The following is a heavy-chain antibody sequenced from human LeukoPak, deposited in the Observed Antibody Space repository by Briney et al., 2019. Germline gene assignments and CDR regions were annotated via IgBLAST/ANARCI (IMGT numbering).Heavy chain of an antibody. D-gene: IGHD2-2*02. CDR3: ARGLVVPAAIDCYYYGMDV. Sequence: SETLSLTCAVYGGSFSGYYWSWIRQPPGKGLEWIGEINHSGSTNYNPSLKSRVTISVDTSKNQFSLKLSSVTAADTAVYYCARGLVVPAAIDCYYYGMDVWGKGTTVTVSS. CDR2: INHSGST. V-gene: IGHV4-34*01. CDR1: GGSFSGYY. J-gene: IGHJ6*04.